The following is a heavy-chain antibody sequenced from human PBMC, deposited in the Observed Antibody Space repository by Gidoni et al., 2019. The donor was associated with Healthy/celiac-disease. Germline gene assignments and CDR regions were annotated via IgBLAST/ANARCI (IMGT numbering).Heavy chain of an antibody. Sequence: VQLQESGPGLVKPSETLSLTGTVAGGSISSYYWSWIRQPPGKGLEWIGYIYYSGSTNYNPSLKSRVTISVDTSKNQFSLKLSSVTAADTAVYYCARGDTVVTNYFDYWGQGTLVTVSS. CDR1: GGSISSYY. D-gene: IGHD2-21*02. J-gene: IGHJ4*02. V-gene: IGHV4-59*01. CDR3: ARGDTVVTNYFDY. CDR2: IYYSGST.